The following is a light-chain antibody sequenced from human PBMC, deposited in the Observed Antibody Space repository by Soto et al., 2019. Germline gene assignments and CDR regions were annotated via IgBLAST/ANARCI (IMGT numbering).Light chain of an antibody. J-gene: IGKJ2*01. CDR1: QTISTH. CDR3: QQSITIPYT. V-gene: IGKV1-39*01. CDR2: AAS. Sequence: DIQMTQSPSSLSASVGDRVTITCRASQTISTHLNWYQQKPGKAPKLLIYAASTLQSGVPSMFSGSEPGTAFTVTITSLQPEDVLTYSCQQSITIPYTFGQGPKLEIK.